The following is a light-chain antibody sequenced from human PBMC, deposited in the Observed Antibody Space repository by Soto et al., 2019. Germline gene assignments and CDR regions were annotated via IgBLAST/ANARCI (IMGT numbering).Light chain of an antibody. CDR3: QQYGSSPRT. CDR2: GAS. Sequence: EIVLTQSPGTLSLSPGERATLSCRASQSVSSSHLAWYQQKPGQAPRLLISGASSRATGIPDRFTGSGSGTDFTLTISRLEPGDFAVYYCQQYGSSPRTFGQGTKVEIK. CDR1: QSVSSSH. V-gene: IGKV3-20*01. J-gene: IGKJ1*01.